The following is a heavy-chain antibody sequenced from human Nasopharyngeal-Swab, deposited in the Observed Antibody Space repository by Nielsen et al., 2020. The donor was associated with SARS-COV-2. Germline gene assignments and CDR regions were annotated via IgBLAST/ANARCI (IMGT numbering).Heavy chain of an antibody. J-gene: IGHJ3*01. Sequence: SETLSLTCTVSGGSISSGGYFWSWIRQHPGKGLEWIGYIHYTGNTYYNPSLESRLTISLDTSQNQFSLRLSSVTAADTAVYYCARGVIEQAVSDAFDLWGQGTMVTVSS. V-gene: IGHV4-31*03. D-gene: IGHD3-16*02. CDR1: GGSISSGGYF. CDR3: ARGVIEQAVSDAFDL. CDR2: IHYTGNT.